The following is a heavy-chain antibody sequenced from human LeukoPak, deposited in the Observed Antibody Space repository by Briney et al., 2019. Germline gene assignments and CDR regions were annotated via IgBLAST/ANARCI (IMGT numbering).Heavy chain of an antibody. CDR1: GGSISSGGYS. CDR3: ASLVETYYYGMDV. V-gene: IGHV4-31*03. CDR2: IYYSGTT. Sequence: SQTLSLTCSVSGGSISSGGYSWSWIRQLPGTGLEWIGYIYYSGTTHYNPSLKSRVTISVDASKNQFSLKLSSVTAADTAVYYCASLVETYYYGMDVWGQGTTVTVSS. J-gene: IGHJ6*02. D-gene: IGHD2-21*02.